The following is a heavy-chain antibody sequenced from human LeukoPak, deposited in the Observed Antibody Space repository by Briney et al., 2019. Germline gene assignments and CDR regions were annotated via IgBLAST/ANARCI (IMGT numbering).Heavy chain of an antibody. CDR1: GYTFTSYG. CDR3: AGQYYYYYMDV. Sequence: ASVKVSCKASGYTFTSYGISWVRQAPGQGLEWMGWINTNTGNPTYAQGFTGRFVFSLDTSVSTAYLQISSLKAEDTAVYYCAGQYYYYYMDVWGKGTTVTVSS. CDR2: INTNTGNP. J-gene: IGHJ6*03. V-gene: IGHV7-4-1*02.